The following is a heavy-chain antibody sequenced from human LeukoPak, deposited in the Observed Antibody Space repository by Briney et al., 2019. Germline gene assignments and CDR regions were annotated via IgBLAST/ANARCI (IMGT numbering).Heavy chain of an antibody. V-gene: IGHV3-30*04. CDR1: RFTFRNYA. CDR3: ARGGSSWDFAFDI. J-gene: IGHJ3*02. Sequence: GGSLRLSCAASRFTFRNYAMHWVRQAPGKGLEGVAVISSDGTNKDYAGSVKGRFSISRDNSKNTLYLQMNRLRADDTAVYYCARGGSSWDFAFDIWGQGTMVTVSS. CDR2: ISSDGTNK. D-gene: IGHD6-13*01.